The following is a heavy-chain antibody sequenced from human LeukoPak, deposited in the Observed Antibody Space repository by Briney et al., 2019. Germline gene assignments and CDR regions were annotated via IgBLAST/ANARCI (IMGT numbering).Heavy chain of an antibody. J-gene: IGHJ4*02. CDR3: ARGGNRFGGFYFDY. CDR2: IHHSGSS. D-gene: IGHD3-10*01. V-gene: IGHV4-31*03. Sequence: PSQTLSLTCTVSADSLSSGGHYWAWIRQLPGKGLESIGYIHHSGSSRHNPSLKDRVAISVDASRKQFALRLSSVTAADTAIYYCARGGNRFGGFYFDYWGQGIQVIVSS. CDR1: ADSLSSGGHY.